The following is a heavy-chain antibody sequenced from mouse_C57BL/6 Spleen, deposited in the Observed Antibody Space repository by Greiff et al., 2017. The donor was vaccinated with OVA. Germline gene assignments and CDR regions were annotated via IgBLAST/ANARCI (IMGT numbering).Heavy chain of an antibody. D-gene: IGHD1-1*01. Sequence: QVQLKQPGAELVMPGASVKLSCKASGYTFTSYWMHWVKQRPGQGLEWIGEIDPSDSYTNYNQKFKGKSTLTVDKSSSTAYMQLSSLTSEDSAVYYCAKGGYYYGSSQPAWFAYWGQGTLVTVSA. CDR1: GYTFTSYW. CDR3: AKGGYYYGSSQPAWFAY. CDR2: IDPSDSYT. V-gene: IGHV1-69*01. J-gene: IGHJ3*01.